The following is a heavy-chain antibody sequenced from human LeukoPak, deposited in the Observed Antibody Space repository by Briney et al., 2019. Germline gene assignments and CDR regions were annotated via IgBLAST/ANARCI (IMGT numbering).Heavy chain of an antibody. Sequence: ASVKVSCKVSGYTLTELSMHWVRQAPRKGLEWMGGFDPEDGETIYAQKFQGRVTMTEDTSTDTAYMELSSLRSEDTAVYYCATALQQLGPWWWFDPWGQGTLVTVSS. CDR3: ATALQQLGPWWWFDP. D-gene: IGHD6-13*01. J-gene: IGHJ5*02. CDR1: GYTLTELS. CDR2: FDPEDGET. V-gene: IGHV1-24*01.